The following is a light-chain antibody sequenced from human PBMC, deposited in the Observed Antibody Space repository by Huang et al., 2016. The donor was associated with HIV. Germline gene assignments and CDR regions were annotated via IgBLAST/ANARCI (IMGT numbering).Light chain of an antibody. J-gene: IGKJ2*01. CDR1: QSFSSSY. Sequence: EIVMTQSPATLSVSPGERATLSCRASQSFSSSYLAGYQQKPGQAPRLLIYGSSSRATGIPDRFSGSGSGTEFTLTISSLQSEDFAVYYCQQYNNWPYTFGQGTKLEIK. CDR3: QQYNNWPYT. V-gene: IGKV3D-15*01. CDR2: GSS.